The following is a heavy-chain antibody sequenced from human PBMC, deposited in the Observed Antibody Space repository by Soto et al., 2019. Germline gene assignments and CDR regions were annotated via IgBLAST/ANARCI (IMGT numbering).Heavy chain of an antibody. D-gene: IGHD6-19*01. V-gene: IGHV4-39*01. CDR2: VYYSGRT. CDR3: ARHLAVATDRSIDY. Sequence: QLQLQESGPGLVKPSETLSLTCTVSGDSISSSTSYWSWIRQPPGKGLEWIGNVYYSGRTSYNPSLKSRVTIAVDTSKNQFCVKLDSVTAADTAVYFCARHLAVATDRSIDYWGQGTLVTVSS. J-gene: IGHJ4*02. CDR1: GDSISSSTSY.